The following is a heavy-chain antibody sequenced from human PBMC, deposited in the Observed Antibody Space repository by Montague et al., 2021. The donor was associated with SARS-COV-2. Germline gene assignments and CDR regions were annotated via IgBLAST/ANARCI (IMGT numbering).Heavy chain of an antibody. D-gene: IGHD2-2*01. CDR1: GYSISSGNY. CDR3: ARSQDCSTTSCHFDY. CDR2: IYHSGST. Sequence: SETRSLTCTVSGYSISSGNYWGWIRQPPGKGLEWIGSIYHSGSTYYNTSLKSRVTITVDTSKNKFSLKLSSVTAADTAVYYCARSQDCSTTSCHFDYWGQGTLVTVSS. V-gene: IGHV4-38-2*02. J-gene: IGHJ4*02.